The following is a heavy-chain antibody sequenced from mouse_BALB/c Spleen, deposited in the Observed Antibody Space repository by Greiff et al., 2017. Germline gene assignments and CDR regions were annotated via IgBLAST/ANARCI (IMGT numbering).Heavy chain of an antibody. CDR3: ARYGNYAHWYFEV. D-gene: IGHD2-10*02. V-gene: IGHV5-17*02. Sequence: EVKLVESGGGLVQPGGSRKLSCAASGFTFSSFGMHWVRQAPEKGLEWVAYISSGSSTIYYADTVKGRFTISRDNPKNTLFLQMTSLRSEDTAMYDCARYGNYAHWYFEVWGAGTTVTVSA. CDR2: ISSGSSTI. J-gene: IGHJ1*01. CDR1: GFTFSSFG.